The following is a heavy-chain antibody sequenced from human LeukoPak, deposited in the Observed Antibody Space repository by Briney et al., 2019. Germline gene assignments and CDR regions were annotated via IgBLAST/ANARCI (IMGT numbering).Heavy chain of an antibody. CDR1: GGTFSSYS. J-gene: IGHJ6*02. CDR2: IIPIFDTA. Sequence: SVKVSCKASGGTFSSYSISWVRQAPGQGLEWMGGIIPIFDTADYAQKFQGRVTITADESTSTAYMELSSLRSEDTAVFYCARISLGAIWGYYYGMDVWGQGTTVTVSS. D-gene: IGHD1-26*01. V-gene: IGHV1-69*13. CDR3: ARISLGAIWGYYYGMDV.